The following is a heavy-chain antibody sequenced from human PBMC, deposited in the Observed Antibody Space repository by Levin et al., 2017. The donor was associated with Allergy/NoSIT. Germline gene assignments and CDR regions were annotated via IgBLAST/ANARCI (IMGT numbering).Heavy chain of an antibody. CDR3: ARYRGGDYYFDY. J-gene: IGHJ4*02. Sequence: SETLSLTCTVSGDSITSGPYSWSWIRQPPGKGLEWIGYIYHKGSAYYNPSLNSRVTMEGDRSKNQFSLRLNSVTAADTAVYYCARYRGGDYYFDYWGRGTLVTVSS. CDR2: IYHKGSA. CDR1: GDSITSGPYS. D-gene: IGHD2-21*02. V-gene: IGHV4-30-2*01.